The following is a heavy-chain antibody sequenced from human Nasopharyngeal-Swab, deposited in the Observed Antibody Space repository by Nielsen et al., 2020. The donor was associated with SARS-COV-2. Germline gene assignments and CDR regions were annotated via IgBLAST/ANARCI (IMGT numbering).Heavy chain of an antibody. Sequence: GESLKISCAVSGFSFSNAWMSWARQVPGKGLEWVAHITRKSAGGTTRYTAPVKDRFTISRDDSQDTVYLQMNNLQIEDTAVYYCAGSFLGYWGQGTLVTVSS. CDR1: GFSFSNAW. D-gene: IGHD1-26*01. V-gene: IGHV3-15*01. CDR3: AGSFLGY. J-gene: IGHJ4*02. CDR2: ITRKSAGGTT.